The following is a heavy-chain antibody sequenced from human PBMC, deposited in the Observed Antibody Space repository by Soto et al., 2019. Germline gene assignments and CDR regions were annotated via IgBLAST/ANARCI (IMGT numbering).Heavy chain of an antibody. D-gene: IGHD6-13*01. J-gene: IGHJ5*02. V-gene: IGHV4-34*01. CDR3: ARAIAAPFDP. Sequence: SETLSLTCAVYGGSFSGYYWSWIRQPPGKGPEWIGEINHSGSTNYNPSLKSRVTISVDTSKNQFSLKLSSVTAADTAVYYCARAIAAPFDPWGQGTLVTVSS. CDR1: GGSFSGYY. CDR2: INHSGST.